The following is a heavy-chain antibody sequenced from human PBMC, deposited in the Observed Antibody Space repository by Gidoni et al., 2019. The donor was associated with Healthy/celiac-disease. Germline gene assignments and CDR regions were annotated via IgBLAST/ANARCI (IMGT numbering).Heavy chain of an antibody. CDR2: FDPEDGET. D-gene: IGHD4-17*01. V-gene: IGHV1-24*01. Sequence: QVQLVQSGAEVKKPGASVKVSCKVSGYTLTELSMHWVRQAPGKGLEWMGGFDPEDGETIYAQKFQGRVTMTEDTSTDTAYMELSSLRSEDTAVYYCATVALYWTAVKDYGDFYWYFDLWGRGTLVTVSS. CDR3: ATVALYWTAVKDYGDFYWYFDL. CDR1: GYTLTELS. J-gene: IGHJ2*01.